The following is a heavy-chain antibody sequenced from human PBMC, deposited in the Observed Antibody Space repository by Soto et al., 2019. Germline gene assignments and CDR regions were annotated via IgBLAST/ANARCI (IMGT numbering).Heavy chain of an antibody. J-gene: IGHJ5*02. CDR2: INHGGGT. CDR1: GGSFSGYY. Sequence: SETLSLTCAVYGGSFSGYYWIWIRQPPGKRLEWIGEINHGGGTNYNPSLKSRVTISVDKSKNQFSLKLSSVTAADTAVYYCASRGVTIFGVVSGGFDPWGQGTLVTVSS. D-gene: IGHD3-3*01. CDR3: ASRGVTIFGVVSGGFDP. V-gene: IGHV4-34*01.